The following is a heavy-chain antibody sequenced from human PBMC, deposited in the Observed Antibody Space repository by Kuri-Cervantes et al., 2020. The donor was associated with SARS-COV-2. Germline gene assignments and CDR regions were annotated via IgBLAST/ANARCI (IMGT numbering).Heavy chain of an antibody. CDR1: GSCFSTNV. CDR3: AKTSGYNYGFAY. Sequence: GGSLRPSWQPSGSCFSTNVMAWVRQAPGEGREWVSTMSGSGARTHYADSVKGRFTISTNNSKNKLFLQMYSLRAEDAAVYYCAKTSGYNYGFAYWGQGSLVTVSS. J-gene: IGHJ4*02. V-gene: IGHV3-23*01. CDR2: MSGSGART. D-gene: IGHD5-24*01.